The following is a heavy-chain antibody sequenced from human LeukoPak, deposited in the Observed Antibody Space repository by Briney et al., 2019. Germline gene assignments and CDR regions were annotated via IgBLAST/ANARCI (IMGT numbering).Heavy chain of an antibody. J-gene: IGHJ4*02. Sequence: GGSLRLSCAASGFTVSSNYMSWVRQAPGKGLEWVSVIYSGGSTYYADSVKGRFTISRDNSKNTLYLQMNSLRAEDAAVYYCAKGGFNYYDSSGGQGTLVTVSS. CDR3: AKGGFNYYDSS. CDR2: IYSGGST. V-gene: IGHV3-53*01. CDR1: GFTVSSNY. D-gene: IGHD3-22*01.